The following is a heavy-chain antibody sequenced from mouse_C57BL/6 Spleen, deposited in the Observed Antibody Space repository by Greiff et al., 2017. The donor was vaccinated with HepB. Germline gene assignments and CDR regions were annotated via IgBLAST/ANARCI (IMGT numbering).Heavy chain of an antibody. J-gene: IGHJ2*01. V-gene: IGHV1-80*01. D-gene: IGHD2-2*01. Sequence: QVQLKESGAELVKPGASVKISCKASGYAFSSYWMNWVKQRPGRGLEWIGQIYPGDGDTNYNEKFKGKATLTADKSSSTAYMQLSSLTSEDSAVYFCARRGYGYEGYWGQGTTLTVSS. CDR1: GYAFSSYW. CDR2: IYPGDGDT. CDR3: ARRGYGYEGY.